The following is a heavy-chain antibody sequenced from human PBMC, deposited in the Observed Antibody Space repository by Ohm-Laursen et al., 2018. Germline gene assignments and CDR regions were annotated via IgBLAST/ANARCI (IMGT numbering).Heavy chain of an antibody. CDR3: AKGGIVVVVAATFDY. Sequence: SLRLSCAASGFTFSSYSMNWVRQAPGKGLEWVSSISSSSSYIYYADSVKGRFTISRDNSKNTLYLQMNSLRAEDTAVYYCAKGGIVVVVAATFDYWGQGTLVTVSS. J-gene: IGHJ4*02. D-gene: IGHD2-15*01. CDR2: ISSSSSYI. CDR1: GFTFSSYS. V-gene: IGHV3-21*01.